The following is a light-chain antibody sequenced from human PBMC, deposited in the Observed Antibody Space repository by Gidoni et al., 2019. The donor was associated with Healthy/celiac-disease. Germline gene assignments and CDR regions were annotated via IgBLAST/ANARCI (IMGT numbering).Light chain of an antibody. V-gene: IGKV3-20*01. J-gene: IGKJ3*01. CDR2: GAS. CDR3: QQYGSSPRT. Sequence: EIVFTQSPGTLSLSPGERANLSCRASQSVSSSYLAWYQQKPGQAPRLLIYGASSRATGIPDRFSGSGSGTDFTLTISRLEADDFAVYYCQQYGSSPRTFGPGTKVDIK. CDR1: QSVSSSY.